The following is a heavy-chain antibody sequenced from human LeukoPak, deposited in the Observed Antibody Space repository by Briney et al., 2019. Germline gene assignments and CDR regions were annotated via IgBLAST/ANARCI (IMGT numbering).Heavy chain of an antibody. CDR1: GFTFSSYG. CDR2: IAYDGRYR. V-gene: IGHV3-30*18. Sequence: GRSLRLSCAASGFTFSSYGMHWVRQAPGKVLEWVAVIAYDGRYRYYADSVKGRFTVSRDNSKNTVSLQMKGLRVEDTAVYYCAKDHTARELKDWGQGTLVIVSS. CDR3: AKDHTARELKD. D-gene: IGHD3-10*01. J-gene: IGHJ4*02.